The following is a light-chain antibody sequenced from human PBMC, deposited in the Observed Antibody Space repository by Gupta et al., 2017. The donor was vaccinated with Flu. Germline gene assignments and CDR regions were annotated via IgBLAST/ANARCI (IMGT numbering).Light chain of an antibody. J-gene: IGLJ3*02. Sequence: ICCTGTSSRVDGYDSVACYQQPAANAAKLLIYEVRNRPSGLSDRFSGSKAGNTASLTISGLWAEDAAHYYCTSYTSSNKTVFGGGTKLTVL. V-gene: IGLV2-14*01. CDR3: TSYTSSNKTV. CDR2: EVR. CDR1: SSRVDGYDS.